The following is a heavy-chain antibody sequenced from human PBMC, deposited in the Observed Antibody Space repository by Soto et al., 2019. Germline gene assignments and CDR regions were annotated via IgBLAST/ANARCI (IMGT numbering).Heavy chain of an antibody. V-gene: IGHV4-39*01. Sequence: KASETLSLTCTVSGGSISSSSYYWGWIRQPPGKGLEWIGSIYYSGSTYYNPSLKSRVTISVDTSKNQFSLKLSSVTAADTAVYYCASLGYCSSTSCYTSPYYYYYGMDVWGQGTTVTVSS. CDR1: GGSISSSSYY. CDR3: ASLGYCSSTSCYTSPYYYYYGMDV. J-gene: IGHJ6*02. CDR2: IYYSGST. D-gene: IGHD2-2*02.